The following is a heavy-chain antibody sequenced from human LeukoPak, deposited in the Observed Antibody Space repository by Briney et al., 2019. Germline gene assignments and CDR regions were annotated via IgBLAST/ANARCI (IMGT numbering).Heavy chain of an antibody. V-gene: IGHV4-34*01. CDR2: INHSGST. J-gene: IGHJ6*02. Sequence: SETLSLTCAVYGGSFSGYYWSCIRQPPGKGLEWIGEINHSGSTNYNPSLKSRVTISVDTSKNQFSLKLSSVTAADTAVYYCASGGYCSGGSCYSPPAYWGQGTTVTVSS. CDR3: ASGGYCSGGSCYSPPAY. D-gene: IGHD2-15*01. CDR1: GGSFSGYY.